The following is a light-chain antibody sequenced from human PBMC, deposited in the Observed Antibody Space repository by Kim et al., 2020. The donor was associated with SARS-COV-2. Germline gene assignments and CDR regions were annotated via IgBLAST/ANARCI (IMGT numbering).Light chain of an antibody. CDR3: QHYGRSPT. J-gene: IGKJ1*01. V-gene: IGKV3-20*01. CDR1: QSVRSDY. CDR2: GAS. Sequence: PGERATLSCRASQSVRSDYFAWFQQKPGQAPRLLIYGASNRFTGIPDRFSGSGSGTDFTLTISRLEPEDFAVYYCQHYGRSPTFGQGTKVDIK.